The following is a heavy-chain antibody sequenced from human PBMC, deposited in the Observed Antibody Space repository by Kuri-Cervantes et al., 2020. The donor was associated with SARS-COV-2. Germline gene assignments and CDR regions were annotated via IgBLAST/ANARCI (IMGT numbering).Heavy chain of an antibody. CDR2: ISSSSTI. D-gene: IGHD4-11*01. CDR1: GFTFSSYS. Sequence: GGSLRLSCAASGFTFSSYSMNWVRQAPGKGLEWVSYISSSSTIYYADSVKGRFTISRDNAKNSLYLQMNSLRAEDTAVYYCARDHYTYYYYMDVWGKGTTVTVSS. CDR3: ARDHYTYYYYMDV. V-gene: IGHV3-48*01. J-gene: IGHJ6*03.